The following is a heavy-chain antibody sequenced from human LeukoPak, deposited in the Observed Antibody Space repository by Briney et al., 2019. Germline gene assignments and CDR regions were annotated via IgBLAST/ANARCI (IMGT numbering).Heavy chain of an antibody. Sequence: ASVKVSCKAAGYTFTAYYIHWVRQAPGQGLEWMGWINPNRGGTNSAQKFQGRVTMTRDSSISTAYMEISRLTSDDTAVYHCARVGSITARKNYFDYWGQGTLVTVSS. D-gene: IGHD6-6*01. V-gene: IGHV1-2*02. CDR2: INPNRGGT. CDR1: GYTFTAYY. J-gene: IGHJ4*02. CDR3: ARVGSITARKNYFDY.